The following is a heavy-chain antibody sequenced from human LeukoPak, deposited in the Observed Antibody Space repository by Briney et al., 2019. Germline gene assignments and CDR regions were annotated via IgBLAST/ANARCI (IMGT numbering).Heavy chain of an antibody. CDR3: ARVQQLRGSSTSCYRLWGGSCPYYCDY. Sequence: GGSLRLSCAASGFTFSSYAMTWVRQAPGKGLEWVSSIRGSGSGTDYADSVEGRFTISRDNSKNTLYLQMNSLRAEDTAVYYCARVQQLRGSSTSCYRLWGGSCPYYCDYWGQGTLVTVSS. CDR2: IRGSGSGT. J-gene: IGHJ4*02. D-gene: IGHD2-2*02. V-gene: IGHV3-23*01. CDR1: GFTFSSYA.